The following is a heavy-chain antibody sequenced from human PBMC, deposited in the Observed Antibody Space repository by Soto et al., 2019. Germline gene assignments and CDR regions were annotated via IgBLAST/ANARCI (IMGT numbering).Heavy chain of an antibody. Sequence: EVQLLESGGGLVQPGGSLRLSCAASGFTFSSSGMSWVRQTPGKGLEWVSTISGSGGSTYYADSVKGRFTISRDNSKNTLYLQTNSLRAEDTAVYYCAKGVQQWLVPFDYWGQGTLVTVSS. V-gene: IGHV3-23*01. CDR3: AKGVQQWLVPFDY. D-gene: IGHD6-19*01. CDR1: GFTFSSSG. J-gene: IGHJ4*02. CDR2: ISGSGGST.